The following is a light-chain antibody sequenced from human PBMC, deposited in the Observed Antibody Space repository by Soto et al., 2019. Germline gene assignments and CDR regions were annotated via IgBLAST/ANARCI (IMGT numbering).Light chain of an antibody. CDR3: QTWDTGARVV. V-gene: IGLV4-69*01. Sequence: QPVLTQSPSASASLGASGKLTYTLSSGHSSYAIAWHQQQPEKGPRYLMKLSSDGSHSKGDGIPDRFSGSSSGAERYLTISSLQSEDEADYYCQTWDTGARVVFGGGTKLTVL. CDR2: LSSDGSH. J-gene: IGLJ2*01. CDR1: SGHSSYA.